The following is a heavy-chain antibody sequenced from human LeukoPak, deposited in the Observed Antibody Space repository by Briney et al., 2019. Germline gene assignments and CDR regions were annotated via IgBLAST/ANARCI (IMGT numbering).Heavy chain of an antibody. J-gene: IGHJ4*02. D-gene: IGHD6-19*01. CDR3: ARGGRVFSGYSSGWYWVY. CDR1: GYSFTSYW. Sequence: GESLKISCKGSGYSFTSYWIGWVRQMPGKGLEWMGIIYPGDSDTRYSPSFQGQVTISADKSISTAYLQWSSLKASDTAMYYCARGGRVFSGYSSGWYWVYWGQGTLVTVSS. V-gene: IGHV5-51*01. CDR2: IYPGDSDT.